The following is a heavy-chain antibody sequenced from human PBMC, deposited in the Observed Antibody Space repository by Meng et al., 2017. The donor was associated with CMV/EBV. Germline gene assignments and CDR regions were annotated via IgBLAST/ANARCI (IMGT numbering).Heavy chain of an antibody. D-gene: IGHD3-16*01. J-gene: IGHJ4*02. V-gene: IGHV3-30-3*01. CDR3: ARARPLMDY. CDR1: GFTFSSYA. Sequence: QVQVLVVGEGVAQPGRSLRLSCAASGFTFSSYAMHWVRQAPGKGLEWVAVISYDGSNKYYADSVKGRFTISRDNSKNTLYLQMNSLRAEDTAVYYCARARPLMDYWGQGTLVTVSS. CDR2: ISYDGSNK.